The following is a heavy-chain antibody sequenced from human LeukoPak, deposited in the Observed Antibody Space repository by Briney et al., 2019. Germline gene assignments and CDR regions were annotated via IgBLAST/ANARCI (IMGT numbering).Heavy chain of an antibody. D-gene: IGHD6-13*01. CDR1: GYTFTNYG. CDR3: ASSFVEYSSSWYYFDY. V-gene: IGHV1-18*01. CDR2: ISAYNGNT. Sequence: GASVKVSCKASGYTFTNYGISWVRQAPGQGLEWMGWISAYNGNTNYAQKLQGRVTITADKSTSTAYMELSSLRSEDTAVYYCASSFVEYSSSWYYFDYWGQGTLVTVSS. J-gene: IGHJ4*02.